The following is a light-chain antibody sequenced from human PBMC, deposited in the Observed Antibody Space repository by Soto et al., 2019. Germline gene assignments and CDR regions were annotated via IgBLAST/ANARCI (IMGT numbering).Light chain of an antibody. V-gene: IGLV2-14*03. Sequence: QSALTQPASVSGSPGQSIAISCTGVRTDVDGYDYVSWYQQHPGQAPQLIIYDVYNRPSGVSHRFSGSKSGDTASLTISGLQAEDVFEYSCTSYTSSISFYVFGTGTKV. CDR1: RTDVDGYDY. CDR3: TSYTSSISFYV. J-gene: IGLJ1*01. CDR2: DVY.